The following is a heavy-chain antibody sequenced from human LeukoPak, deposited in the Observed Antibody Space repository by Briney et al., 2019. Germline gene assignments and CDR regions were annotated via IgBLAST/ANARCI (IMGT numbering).Heavy chain of an antibody. D-gene: IGHD3-10*01. CDR2: ILSGDTT. CDR3: ARDLAGNDGY. CDR1: GFSVSNKH. Sequence: PGGSLRLSCAASGFSVSNKHMSWVRQAPGKGLEWVSVILSGDTTYYADSVKGRFTIYRDNAKNSLYLQMNSLRAEDTAVYYCARDLAGNDGYWGQGTLVTVSS. J-gene: IGHJ4*02. V-gene: IGHV3-66*01.